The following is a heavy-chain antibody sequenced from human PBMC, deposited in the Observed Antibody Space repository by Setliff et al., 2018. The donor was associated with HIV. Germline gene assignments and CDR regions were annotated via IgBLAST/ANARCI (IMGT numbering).Heavy chain of an antibody. CDR3: ASSRSLFGEEYFHH. D-gene: IGHD3-10*02. J-gene: IGHJ1*01. CDR2: IDYSGSA. CDR1: GGSVNSATYY. V-gene: IGHV4-39*01. Sequence: SETLSLTCTVSGGSVNSATYYWSWIRQHPGKGLEWIGYIDYSGSASHNPSLKSRITISVDTSKNQFSLKLRSVTAADTAVYYCASSRSLFGEEYFHHWGQGTLVTVSS.